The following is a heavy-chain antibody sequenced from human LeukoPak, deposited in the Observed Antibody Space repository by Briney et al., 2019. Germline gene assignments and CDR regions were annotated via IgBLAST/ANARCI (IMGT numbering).Heavy chain of an antibody. Sequence: PGGSLTLSCASFGDSTRQEPMCWIRQAPGKGLEWVSAIGAGTGAVTIYADSVKGRFTISRDNSKNTLYLQMNSLRGEGKAVYYCEKNYGLGIGLPHALLVWGQGTTVTVSS. CDR3: EKNYGLGIGLPHALLV. J-gene: IGHJ6*02. D-gene: IGHD3-10*01. CDR1: GDSTRQEP. V-gene: IGHV3-23*01. CDR2: IGAGTGAVT.